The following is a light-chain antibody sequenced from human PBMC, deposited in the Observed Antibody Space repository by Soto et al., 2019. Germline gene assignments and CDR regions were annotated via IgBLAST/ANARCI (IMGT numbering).Light chain of an antibody. CDR1: SSDVGGYHY. V-gene: IGLV2-14*01. J-gene: IGLJ1*01. CDR3: TSYTSTSTYV. CDR2: EVS. Sequence: QSALTQPASVSGSPGQSITISYTGTSSDVGGYHYVSWYQQHPGKAPKLMIYEVSNRPSGVSNRFSGSKSGNTASLTISGLHAEDEADYYCTSYTSTSTYVFGTGTKVTVL.